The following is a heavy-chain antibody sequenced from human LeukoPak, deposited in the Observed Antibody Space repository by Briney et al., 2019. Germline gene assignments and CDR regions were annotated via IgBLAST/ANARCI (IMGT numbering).Heavy chain of an antibody. CDR2: IGKGGDT. D-gene: IGHD5-12*01. V-gene: IGHV3-13*04. CDR3: ARGGYSGFDV. J-gene: IGHJ3*01. CDR1: GLTFSTYD. Sequence: GGSLRLSCAASGLTFSTYDMHWVRHATGEGLEWVSGIGKGGDTYYVGSVKGRFTISRENAKNSLYLQMNSLRSGDTAVYYCARGGYSGFDVWGQGTVVTVSS.